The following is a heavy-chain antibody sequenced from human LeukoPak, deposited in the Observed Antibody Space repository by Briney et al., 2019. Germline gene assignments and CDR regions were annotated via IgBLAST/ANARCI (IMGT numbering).Heavy chain of an antibody. D-gene: IGHD3-22*01. Sequence: PGGSLRLSCAASGFSFSSYGMHWVRQAPGKGLEWVAFIRFDGSDKYYADSVKGRFTISKDTSKNTLILQLNSLRPEDTDVYFCTKDSTYHYDSSAYYLFDYWGQGTLVTLSS. J-gene: IGHJ4*02. V-gene: IGHV3-30*02. CDR3: TKDSTYHYDSSAYYLFDY. CDR2: IRFDGSDK. CDR1: GFSFSSYG.